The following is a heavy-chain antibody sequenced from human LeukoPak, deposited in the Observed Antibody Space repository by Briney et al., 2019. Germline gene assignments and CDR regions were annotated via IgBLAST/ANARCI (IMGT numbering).Heavy chain of an antibody. V-gene: IGHV3-23*01. Sequence: GGSLRLSCGASGFTLENYAINWVRQAPGKGLEWVSAISNSEVSSITESGDGTYHADSVKGRFTISRDSSKSTLHLQMNSLRTEDTAVYYCVKATSWYFYESSGYPKGDPNGAFDIWGQGTMVAVSS. CDR1: GFTLENYA. J-gene: IGHJ3*02. CDR2: ISNSEVSSITESGDGT. CDR3: VKATSWYFYESSGYPKGDPNGAFDI. D-gene: IGHD3-22*01.